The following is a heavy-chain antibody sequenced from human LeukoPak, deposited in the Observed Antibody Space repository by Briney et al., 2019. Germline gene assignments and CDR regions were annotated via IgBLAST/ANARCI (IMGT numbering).Heavy chain of an antibody. CDR2: IISSGSYI. D-gene: IGHD6-13*01. J-gene: IGHJ4*02. CDR3: ARDMYSSSWYAARSSSDY. Sequence: GGSLRLSCAASGFTFSSYTMNWVRQAPGKGLEWVSSIISSGSYIYYADSVKGRFTISRDNAKNSLYLQMNSLRAEDTAVYYCARDMYSSSWYAARSSSDYWGQGTLVTVSS. V-gene: IGHV3-21*01. CDR1: GFTFSSYT.